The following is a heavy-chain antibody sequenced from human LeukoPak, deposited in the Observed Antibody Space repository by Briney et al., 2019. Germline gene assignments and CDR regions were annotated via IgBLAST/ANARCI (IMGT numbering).Heavy chain of an antibody. CDR3: ARGRRDGYNFDY. V-gene: IGHV4-31*03. D-gene: IGHD5-24*01. J-gene: IGHJ4*02. CDR1: GGSISSGGYY. CDR2: IYYSGST. Sequence: SETLSLTCTVSGGSISSGGYYWSWIRQHPGKGLEWIGYIYYSGSTYYNPSLKSRVTISVDTSKNQFSPKLSSVTAADTAVYYCARGRRDGYNFDYWGQGTLVTVSS.